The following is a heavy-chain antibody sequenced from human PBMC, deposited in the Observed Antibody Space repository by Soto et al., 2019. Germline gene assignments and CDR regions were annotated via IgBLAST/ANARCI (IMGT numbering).Heavy chain of an antibody. CDR2: MYYSGTT. CDR3: ASGERVSENYYYGMDV. Sequence: QLQLQESGPGLVKPSETLSLTCTVSGGSISSSSYYWGWIRQPPGRGLECVGSMYYSGTTYYNPSLKSRVTISVDTSKNRFSLKLSSVTAADTAVYFCASGERVSENYYYGMDVWGQGTTVTVSS. D-gene: IGHD6-13*01. V-gene: IGHV4-39*01. J-gene: IGHJ6*02. CDR1: GGSISSSSYY.